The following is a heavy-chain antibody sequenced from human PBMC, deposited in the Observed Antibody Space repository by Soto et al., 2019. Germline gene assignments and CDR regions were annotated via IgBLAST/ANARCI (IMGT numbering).Heavy chain of an antibody. D-gene: IGHD3-10*01. CDR3: VRNWRYYGGDYYYGMDA. V-gene: IGHV2-5*02. J-gene: IGHJ6*02. Sequence: ITLKESGPTLVKPTQTLTLTCTLSGFSLNTGGVGVGWVRQLRGKAMEWLALIYWDDDERYRPSLRSRLNIPKDTINNQVGLTMTNMDPEDTATYYCVRNWRYYGGDYYYGMDAWGQGTTVTVSS. CDR1: GFSLNTGGVG. CDR2: IYWDDDE.